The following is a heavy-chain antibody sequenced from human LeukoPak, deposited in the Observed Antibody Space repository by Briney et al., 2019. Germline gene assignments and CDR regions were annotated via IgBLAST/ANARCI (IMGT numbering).Heavy chain of an antibody. V-gene: IGHV3-23*01. J-gene: IGHJ4*02. Sequence: GGSLRLSCAASGFTFSIYSMNWVRQAPGKGLEWVSTISPGGGTTYYAESMKGRFTISRDNSKSTLYLEMNSLRVEDTAVYYCTKVRSGSSNWALRVFDYWGQGALVTVSS. CDR2: ISPGGGTT. D-gene: IGHD4-11*01. CDR1: GFTFSIYS. CDR3: TKVRSGSSNWALRVFDY.